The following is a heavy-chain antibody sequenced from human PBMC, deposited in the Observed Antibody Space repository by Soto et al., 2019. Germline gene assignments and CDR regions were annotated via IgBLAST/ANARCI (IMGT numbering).Heavy chain of an antibody. CDR1: GFTVSSNY. V-gene: IGHV3-53*01. CDR3: ATAAAGTGIDY. J-gene: IGHJ4*02. D-gene: IGHD6-13*01. CDR2: IYSGGST. Sequence: LRLSCAASGFTVSSNYMSWVRQAPGKGLEWVSVIYSGGSTYYADSVKGRFTISRDNSKNTLYLQMNSLRAEDTAVYYCATAAAGTGIDYWGQGTLVTVSS.